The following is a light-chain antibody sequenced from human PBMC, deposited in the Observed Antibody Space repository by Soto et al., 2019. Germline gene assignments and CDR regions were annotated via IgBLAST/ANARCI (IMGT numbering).Light chain of an antibody. J-gene: IGKJ4*01. CDR2: KAS. CDR3: QQYHSYSLT. V-gene: IGKV1-5*03. CDR1: QSISSW. Sequence: DIQMTQSPSTLSASVGDRVTITCRASQSISSWLAWYQQKPGKAPKLLIYKASSLEGGVPSRFSGSRSGTDFTLTISRLQPDDFATYYCQQYHSYSLTFGGGTKVDIK.